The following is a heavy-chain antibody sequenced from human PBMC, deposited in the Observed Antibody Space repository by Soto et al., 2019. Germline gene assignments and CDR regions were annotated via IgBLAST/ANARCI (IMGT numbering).Heavy chain of an antibody. J-gene: IGHJ3*02. CDR2: ISAYNGNT. CDR1: GYTFTSYG. CDR3: SRDLYDYIWGSYRPDAFDI. D-gene: IGHD3-16*02. V-gene: IGHV1-18*01. Sequence: ASVKVSCKASGYTFTSYGISSLRQAPGQGLEWMGWISAYNGNTNYAQKLQGRVTMTTDTSTSTAYMGLRSLRSDDTAVYYCSRDLYDYIWGSYRPDAFDICGKG.